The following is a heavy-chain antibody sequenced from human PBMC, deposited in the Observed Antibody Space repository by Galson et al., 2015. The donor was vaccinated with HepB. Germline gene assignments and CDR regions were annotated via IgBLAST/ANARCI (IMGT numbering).Heavy chain of an antibody. V-gene: IGHV3-33*08. CDR3: ASFGGYSYGYACMDV. CDR2: IWYDGSNK. CDR1: GFTFSSYA. Sequence: SLRLSCAASGFTFSSYAMSWVRQAPGKGLEWVAVIWYDGSNKYYADSVKGRFTISRDNSKNTLYLQMNSLRAEDTAVYYCASFGGYSYGYACMDVWGQGTTVTVSS. J-gene: IGHJ6*02. D-gene: IGHD5-18*01.